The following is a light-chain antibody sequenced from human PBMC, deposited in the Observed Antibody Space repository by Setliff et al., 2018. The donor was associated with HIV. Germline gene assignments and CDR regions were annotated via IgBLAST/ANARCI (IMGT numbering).Light chain of an antibody. CDR1: TSNIGAGND. V-gene: IGLV1-40*01. CDR3: QSYDSSLSAYV. Sequence: QSVLTQPPSVSGAPGQRITISCTGSTSNIGAGNDVHWYRQLPGTAPKVLIFDNIKRPSGVPDRFSGSKSDTSASLAITGLQADDEADYYCQSYDSSLSAYVFGTGTKVTVL. CDR2: DNI. J-gene: IGLJ1*01.